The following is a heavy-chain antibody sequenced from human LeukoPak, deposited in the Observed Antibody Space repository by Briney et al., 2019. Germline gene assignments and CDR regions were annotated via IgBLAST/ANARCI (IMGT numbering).Heavy chain of an antibody. CDR3: AKDYDFWSGYSDY. CDR2: ISGSGGST. J-gene: IGHJ4*02. CDR1: GFTFSSYA. D-gene: IGHD3-3*01. V-gene: IGHV3-23*01. Sequence: PGGSLRLSCAASGFTFSSYAMSWVRQAPGKGLEWVSAISGSGGSTYYAGSVKGRFTISRDNSKSTLYLQMNSLRAEDTAVYYCAKDYDFWSGYSDYWGQGTLVTVSS.